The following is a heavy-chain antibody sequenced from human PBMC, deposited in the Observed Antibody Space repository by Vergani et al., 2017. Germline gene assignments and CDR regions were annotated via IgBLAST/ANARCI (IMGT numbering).Heavy chain of an antibody. CDR2: IYHSWST. D-gene: IGHD4-23*01. J-gene: IGHJ3*02. CDR1: GGSISSGGYS. CDR3: ARGGTVVGSGAFDI. V-gene: IGHV4-30-2*01. Sequence: QLQLQESGSGLVKPSQTLSLTCAVSGGSISSGGYSWSWIRQPPGKGLEWIGYIYHSWSTYYNPSLQSRVTISVDRSKNQLSLKLSSVTAADTAVYYCARGGTVVGSGAFDIWGQGTMVTVSS.